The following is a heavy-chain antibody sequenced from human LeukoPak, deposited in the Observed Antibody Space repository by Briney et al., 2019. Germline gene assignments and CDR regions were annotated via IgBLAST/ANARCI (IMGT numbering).Heavy chain of an antibody. V-gene: IGHV4-34*01. CDR2: INHSGST. CDR1: GGSFSGYY. J-gene: IGHJ5*02. Sequence: PSETLSLTCAVYGGSFSGYYWSWIRQPPGKGLEWIGEINHSGSTNYNPSLKSRVTISVDTSKNQFSLKLSSVTAADTAVYYCARAGTIFLFPNNWFDPWGQGTLVTVSS. D-gene: IGHD3-9*01. CDR3: ARAGTIFLFPNNWFDP.